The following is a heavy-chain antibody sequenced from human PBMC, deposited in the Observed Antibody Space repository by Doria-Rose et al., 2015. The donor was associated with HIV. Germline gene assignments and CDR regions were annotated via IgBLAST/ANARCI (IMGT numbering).Heavy chain of an antibody. Sequence: MHWVRQAPGKGLEWVATIWYDGSNKYYADSVKGRSTISRDNSRDTLYLQMNGLRAEDTAVYYCAKCIWGSSLIDVFDMWGQGTMVTVSS. V-gene: IGHV3-33*06. CDR3: AKCIWGSSLIDVFDM. J-gene: IGHJ3*02. D-gene: IGHD3-16*01. CDR2: IWYDGSNK.